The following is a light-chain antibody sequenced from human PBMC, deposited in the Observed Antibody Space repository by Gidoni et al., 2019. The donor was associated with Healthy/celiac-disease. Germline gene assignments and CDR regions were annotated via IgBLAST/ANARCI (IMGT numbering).Light chain of an antibody. J-gene: IGKJ4*01. CDR3: QQRSNWLT. V-gene: IGKV3-11*01. CDR1: QSVSSY. CDR2: DAS. Sequence: ATLSLSPGERATLSCRASQSVSSYLAWYQQKPGQAPRLLIYDASNRATGIPARFSGSGSGTDFTLTISSLEPEDFAVYYCQQRSNWLTFGGGTKVEIK.